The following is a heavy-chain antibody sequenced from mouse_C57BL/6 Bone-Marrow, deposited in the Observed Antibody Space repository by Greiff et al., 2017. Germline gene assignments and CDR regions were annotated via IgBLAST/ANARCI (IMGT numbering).Heavy chain of an antibody. CDR1: GYTFTSSG. D-gene: IGHD1-1*01. Sequence: FQLQQSGAELARPGASVKLSCKASGYTFTSSGISWVKQRTGQGLEWIGEIYPRSGNTYYNEKFKGKATLTADKSSSTAYMELRSLTSEDSAVYFCARYYFYAMDDWGQGTSVTVSS. J-gene: IGHJ4*01. CDR3: ARYYFYAMDD. V-gene: IGHV1-81*01. CDR2: IYPRSGNT.